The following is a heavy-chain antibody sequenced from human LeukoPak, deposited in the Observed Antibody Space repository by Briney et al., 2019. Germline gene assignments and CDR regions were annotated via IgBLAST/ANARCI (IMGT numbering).Heavy chain of an antibody. J-gene: IGHJ4*02. CDR1: GFTFSNAW. D-gene: IGHD2-2*02. V-gene: IGHV3-15*01. Sequence: GGSLRLSCAASGFTFSNAWMSWVRQAPGKGLEWVGRIKSKTDGGTTDYAAPVKGRFTISRDDSKNTLYLQMNSLKTEDTAVYYCTTLLPAAIRAENYWGQGTLVTVSS. CDR3: TTLLPAAIRAENY. CDR2: IKSKTDGGTT.